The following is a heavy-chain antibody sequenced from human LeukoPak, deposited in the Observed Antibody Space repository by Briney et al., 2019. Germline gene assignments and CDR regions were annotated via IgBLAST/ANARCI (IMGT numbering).Heavy chain of an antibody. CDR2: IASSDGST. Sequence: QSGGSLRLSCVASGFTFSTYAVSWVRQAPGKGLEWVSSIASSDGSTYYADSVKGRFTISRDNSKNTLYLQMNSLRAEDTAVYYCANGGIAVTGLDYWGQGTLVTVSP. J-gene: IGHJ4*02. V-gene: IGHV3-23*01. CDR3: ANGGIAVTGLDY. D-gene: IGHD6-13*01. CDR1: GFTFSTYA.